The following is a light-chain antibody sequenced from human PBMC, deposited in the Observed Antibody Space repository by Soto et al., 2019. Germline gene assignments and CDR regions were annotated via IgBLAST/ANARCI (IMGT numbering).Light chain of an antibody. CDR1: RSNIGPYD. Sequence: QSVLTQPPSVSGAQGQRVTISCTGSRSNIGPYDVHWYRQLPGTAPQLLIYANTRRPSGVPDRFSGSKSGTSASLAITGLQADDEADYYCQAYDSRLSGSVFGGGTKLTVL. V-gene: IGLV1-40*01. J-gene: IGLJ3*02. CDR2: ANT. CDR3: QAYDSRLSGSV.